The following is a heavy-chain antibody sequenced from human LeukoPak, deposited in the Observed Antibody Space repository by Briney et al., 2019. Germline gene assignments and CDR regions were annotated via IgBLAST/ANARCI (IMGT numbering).Heavy chain of an antibody. CDR1: GGSISSSSYY. V-gene: IGHV4-39*06. CDR3: ARPEDSSGDFVY. Sequence: SETLSLTCTVSGGSISSSSYYWGWIRQRPGQGLEWIGSIYYSESTYYNPFLNSLATLSVDTSKNLFLLMQSSVAAADAVLYFCARPEDSSGDFVYCGQGTLVTVSP. J-gene: IGHJ4*02. CDR2: IYYSEST. D-gene: IGHD3-22*01.